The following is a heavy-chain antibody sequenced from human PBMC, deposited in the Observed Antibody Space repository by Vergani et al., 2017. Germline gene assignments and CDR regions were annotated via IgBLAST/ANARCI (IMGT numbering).Heavy chain of an antibody. CDR3: ARHSTVEWLVKLGGIDP. D-gene: IGHD6-19*01. CDR1: GASIRSSNYY. V-gene: IGHV4-39*01. Sequence: QLQLQESGPGLVKPSATLSLTCSVSGASIRSSNYYWSWIRQPPGKGLEWIASIYYSGSTYYNPSLKSRVTISVDTSKNQFSLKLSSVTAADTAVYFCARHSTVEWLVKLGGIDPWGQGILVTVS. CDR2: IYYSGST. J-gene: IGHJ5*02.